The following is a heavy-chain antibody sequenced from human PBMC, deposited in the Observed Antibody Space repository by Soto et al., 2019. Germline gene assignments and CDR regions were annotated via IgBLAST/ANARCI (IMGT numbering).Heavy chain of an antibody. CDR2: INHSGST. Sequence: SETLSLTCAVYNGSFSVYYWTWIRQTPGKGPEWIGEINHSGSTNYNPSLKSRVAISVDTSKNQFSLKLSSVTAADTAVYYCARDSTRRGACDIWGQGTMVTVS. CDR1: NGSFSVYY. J-gene: IGHJ3*02. V-gene: IGHV4-34*01. CDR3: ARDSTRRGACDI. D-gene: IGHD3-22*01.